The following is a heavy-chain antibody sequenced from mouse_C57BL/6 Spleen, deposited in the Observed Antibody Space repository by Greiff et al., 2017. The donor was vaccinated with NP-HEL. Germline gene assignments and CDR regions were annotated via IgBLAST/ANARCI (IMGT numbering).Heavy chain of an antibody. D-gene: IGHD2-4*01. Sequence: QVQLKQSGAELVKPGASVKMSCKASGYTFTSYWITWVKQRPGQGLEWIGDIYPGSGSTNYNEKFKSKATLTVDTSSSTAYMQLSSLTSEDSAVYYCARSEDYDYDGYAMDYWGQGTSVTVSS. J-gene: IGHJ4*01. CDR1: GYTFTSYW. CDR3: ARSEDYDYDGYAMDY. CDR2: IYPGSGST. V-gene: IGHV1-55*01.